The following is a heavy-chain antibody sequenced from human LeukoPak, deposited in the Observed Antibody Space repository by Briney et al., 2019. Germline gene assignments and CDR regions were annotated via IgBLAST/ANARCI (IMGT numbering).Heavy chain of an antibody. CDR3: ASRRRDGYNSLQKGSFDY. CDR2: INPSGGST. J-gene: IGHJ4*02. CDR1: GYTFTGYY. V-gene: IGHV1-46*01. D-gene: IGHD5-24*01. Sequence: EASVKVSCKASGYTFTGYYMHWVRQAPGQGLEWMGIINPSGGSTSYAQKFQGRVTMTRDTSTSTVYMELSSLRSEDTAVYYCASRRRDGYNSLQKGSFDYWGQGTLVTVSS.